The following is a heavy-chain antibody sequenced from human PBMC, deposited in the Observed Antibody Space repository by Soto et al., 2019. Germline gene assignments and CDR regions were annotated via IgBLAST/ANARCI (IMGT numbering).Heavy chain of an antibody. J-gene: IGHJ4*02. D-gene: IGHD3-10*01. Sequence: QLQLQESGPGLVKPSETLSLSCTVSGGSIRSSSYYWGWIRQSPGRGLEWIGNIYYSGNTYYNSSLKSRVTISIDTSKNQFSLKLSSVTAADTAVYYCETLPDWGSGSNWGQGTLVTVSS. V-gene: IGHV4-39*01. CDR1: GGSIRSSSYY. CDR3: ETLPDWGSGSN. CDR2: IYYSGNT.